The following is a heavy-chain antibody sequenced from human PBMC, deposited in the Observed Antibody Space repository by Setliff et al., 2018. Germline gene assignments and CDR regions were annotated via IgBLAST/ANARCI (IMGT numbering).Heavy chain of an antibody. J-gene: IGHJ4*02. V-gene: IGHV1-69*13. CDR2: IIPIFGTA. Sequence: SVKVSCKASGGTFSSYAISWVRQAPGQGLEWMGGIIPIFGTANYAQKFQGRVTITADEPTSTAYMELSSLRSEDTAVYYCARDRGPYSGSYGENYFDYWGQGTLVTVSS. CDR3: ARDRGPYSGSYGENYFDY. CDR1: GGTFSSYA. D-gene: IGHD1-26*01.